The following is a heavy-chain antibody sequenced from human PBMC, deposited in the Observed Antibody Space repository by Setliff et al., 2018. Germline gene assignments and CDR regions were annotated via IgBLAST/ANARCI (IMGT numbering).Heavy chain of an antibody. CDR2: ISGSGDST. CDR1: GFVVSNNE. Sequence: QPGGSLRLSCAASGFVVSNNEMSWVRQAPGKGLEWVSAISGSGDSTFYADSVKGRFTISRDNSKNTLSLQMNGLRAEDTALYFCARDASGSYGTEYFQHWGQGTLVTVSS. CDR3: ARDASGSYGTEYFQH. V-gene: IGHV3-23*01. D-gene: IGHD1-26*01. J-gene: IGHJ1*01.